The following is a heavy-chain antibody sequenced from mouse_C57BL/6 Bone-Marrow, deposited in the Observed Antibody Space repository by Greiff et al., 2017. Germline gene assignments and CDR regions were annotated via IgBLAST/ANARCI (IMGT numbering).Heavy chain of an antibody. CDR3: TTLGGNYSFAY. V-gene: IGHV14-4*01. D-gene: IGHD2-1*01. Sequence: EVKLMESGAELVRPGASVKLSCTASGFNIKDDYMHWVKQRPEQGLEWIGWIDPENGDTEYASRFQGKATITADTSSNTAYLQLSSLTSEDTAVYYCTTLGGNYSFAYWGQGTLVTVSA. CDR2: IDPENGDT. J-gene: IGHJ3*01. CDR1: GFNIKDDY.